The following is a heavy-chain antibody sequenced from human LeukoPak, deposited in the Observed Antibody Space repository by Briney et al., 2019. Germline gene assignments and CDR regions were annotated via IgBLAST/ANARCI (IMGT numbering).Heavy chain of an antibody. CDR2: ISRGRPTI. V-gene: IGHV3-48*02. J-gene: IGHJ4*02. CDR3: VRDPEALDY. CDR1: GFTFSSYS. Sequence: PGGSLRLSCVASGFTFSSYSMNWVRPAPGKGLEWVSYISRGRPTIHYADSVKGRFTISRDNAKNSLYLQMNSLRDEDTAVYYCVRDPEALDYWGQGTLVTVSS.